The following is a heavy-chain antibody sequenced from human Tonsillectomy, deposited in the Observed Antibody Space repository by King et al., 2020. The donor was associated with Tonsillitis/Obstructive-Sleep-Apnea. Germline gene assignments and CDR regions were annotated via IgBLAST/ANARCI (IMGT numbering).Heavy chain of an antibody. CDR2: IRSKAYGGTT. D-gene: IGHD2-2*01. CDR3: TREVVVVTSYYYYMDV. CDR1: GFTFGDYV. V-gene: IGHV3-49*04. Sequence: VQLVESGGGLVQPGRSLRLSCTASGFTFGDYVMSWVRQAPGKGLEWVGFIRSKAYGGTTEYAASVKGRFTISRDDSKSIAYLQMNSLKTEDTAVYYCTREVVVVTSYYYYMDVWGKGTTVTVSS. J-gene: IGHJ6*03.